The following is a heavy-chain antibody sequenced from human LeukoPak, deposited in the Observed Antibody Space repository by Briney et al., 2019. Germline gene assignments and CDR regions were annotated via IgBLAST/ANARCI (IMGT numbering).Heavy chain of an antibody. CDR2: ISSSGSTI. CDR3: AGKAWLSNDY. J-gene: IGHJ4*02. D-gene: IGHD3-22*01. CDR1: GFTFSSYE. Sequence: GGSLRLSCAASGFTFSSYEMNWVRQASGKGLEWVSYISSSGSTIYYADSVKGRFTISRDNAKNSLYLQMNSLRAEDTAVYYCAGKAWLSNDYWGQGTLVTVSS. V-gene: IGHV3-48*03.